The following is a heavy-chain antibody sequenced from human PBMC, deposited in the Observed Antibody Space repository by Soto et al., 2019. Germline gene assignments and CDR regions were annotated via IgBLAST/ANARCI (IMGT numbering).Heavy chain of an antibody. D-gene: IGHD1-1*01. J-gene: IGHJ6*02. CDR1: GFTFTSSA. Sequence: SVKVSCKASGFTFTSSAVQWVRQARGQRLEWIGWIVVGSGNTNYAQKFQERVTITRDMSTSTAYMELSSLRSEDTAVYYCAADPGAGTYYYYYGMDVWGHGTTVTVSS. CDR2: IVVGSGNT. V-gene: IGHV1-58*01. CDR3: AADPGAGTYYYYYGMDV.